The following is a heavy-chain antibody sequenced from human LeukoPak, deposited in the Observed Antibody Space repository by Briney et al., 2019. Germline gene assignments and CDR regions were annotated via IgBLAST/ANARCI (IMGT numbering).Heavy chain of an antibody. J-gene: IGHJ4*02. Sequence: SETLSLTCAVYGGSFSGYYWSWIRQPPGKGLEWIGEINHSGSTNYNPSLKSRVTISVDTSKNQFSLKLSSVTAADTAVYYCARKDPGYSGYSDFDYWGQGSLVTVSS. V-gene: IGHV4-34*01. D-gene: IGHD5-12*01. CDR3: ARKDPGYSGYSDFDY. CDR2: INHSGST. CDR1: GGSFSGYY.